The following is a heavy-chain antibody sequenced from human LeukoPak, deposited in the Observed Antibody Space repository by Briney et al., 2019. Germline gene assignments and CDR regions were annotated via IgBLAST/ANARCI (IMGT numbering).Heavy chain of an antibody. CDR3: ARVNWGIRGDDY. CDR1: GGSISSGGYY. CDR2: IYYSGNT. D-gene: IGHD7-27*01. V-gene: IGHV4-31*03. Sequence: SETLSLTCTVSGGSISSGGYYWSWIRQHPGKGLERIGYIYYSGNTYYNPSLKSRVTISVDTSKNQFSLKLSSVTAADMAVYYCARVNWGIRGDDYWGQGTLVTVSS. J-gene: IGHJ4*02.